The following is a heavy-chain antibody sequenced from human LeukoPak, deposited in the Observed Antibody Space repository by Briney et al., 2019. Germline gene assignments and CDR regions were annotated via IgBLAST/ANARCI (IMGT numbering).Heavy chain of an antibody. CDR1: GYTITNNY. Sequence: ASVTVSCKASGYTITNNYMHWVRQAPGQGLEWMGVINPSGTGTSYAQKFQGRITMSRDTSTSTVYMELSSLRSEDTAFYYCATDHSMANTAWWFDPWGQGTLVTVSS. D-gene: IGHD5-24*01. CDR2: INPSGTGT. V-gene: IGHV1-46*01. J-gene: IGHJ5*02. CDR3: ATDHSMANTAWWFDP.